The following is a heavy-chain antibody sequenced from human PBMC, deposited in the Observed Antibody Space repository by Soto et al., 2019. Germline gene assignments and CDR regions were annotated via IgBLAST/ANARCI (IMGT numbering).Heavy chain of an antibody. CDR1: GGSISSYY. J-gene: IGHJ5*02. D-gene: IGHD4-4*01. V-gene: IGHV4-59*08. CDR2: IYYSGST. Sequence: SETLSLTCTVSGGSISSYYWSWIRQPPGKGLEWIGYIYYSGSTNYNPSLKGRVTISVDRSKNQFSLRLSSVTAADTAVYYCAMANTTVDTWFDPWGQGTLVTVSS. CDR3: AMANTTVDTWFDP.